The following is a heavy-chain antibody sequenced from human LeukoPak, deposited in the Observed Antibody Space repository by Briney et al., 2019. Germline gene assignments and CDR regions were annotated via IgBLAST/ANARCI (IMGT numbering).Heavy chain of an antibody. J-gene: IGHJ4*02. CDR1: GFTFSSYW. CDR3: ARVPYSGSWFDY. Sequence: GGSLRLSCAGSGFTFSSYWMHWVRQAPGKGLVWVSRVNNDGSITSYADSVKGRFTISRDNAKNTLYLQMNSLRAEDTAVYYCARVPYSGSWFDYWGQGTLVTVSS. V-gene: IGHV3-74*01. D-gene: IGHD6-13*01. CDR2: VNNDGSIT.